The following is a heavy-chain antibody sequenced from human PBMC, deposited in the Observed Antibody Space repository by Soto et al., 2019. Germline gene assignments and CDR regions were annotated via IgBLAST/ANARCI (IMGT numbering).Heavy chain of an antibody. CDR3: AKDSWDYYDSSGYLHPSYFDY. CDR2: ISYDGSNK. V-gene: IGHV3-30*18. CDR1: GFTFSSYG. J-gene: IGHJ4*02. Sequence: PGGSLRLSCAASGFTFSSYGMHWVRQAPGKGLEWVAVISYDGSNKYYADSVKGRFTISRDSSKNTLYLQMNSLRAEDTAVYYCAKDSWDYYDSSGYLHPSYFDYWGQGTLVTVSS. D-gene: IGHD3-22*01.